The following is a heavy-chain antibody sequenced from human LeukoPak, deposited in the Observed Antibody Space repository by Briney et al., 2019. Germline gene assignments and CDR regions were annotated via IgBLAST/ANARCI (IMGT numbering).Heavy chain of an antibody. CDR1: GGSISSYY. J-gene: IGHJ6*03. V-gene: IGHV4-59*01. CDR3: ARALRGSGSYPYYMDV. CDR2: IYYSGST. Sequence: SETLSLTCTVSGGSISSYYWSWIRQPPGKGLEWIGYIYYSGSTNYNPSLKSRVTISVDTSKNQFSLKLSSVTAADTAVYYCARALRGSGSYPYYMDVWGKGTTVTISS. D-gene: IGHD3-10*01.